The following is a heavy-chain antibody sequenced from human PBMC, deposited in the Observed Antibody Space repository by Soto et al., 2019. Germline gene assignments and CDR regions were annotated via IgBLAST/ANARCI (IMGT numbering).Heavy chain of an antibody. D-gene: IGHD2-15*01. CDR2: INHSGST. J-gene: IGHJ5*02. Sequence: SETLSLTCAVYGGSFSGYYWSWIRQPPGKGLEWIGEINHSGSTNYNPSLKSRVTISVDTSKNQFSLKLSSVTAADTAVYYCARGGDCSGGSCYLGPWGQGTLVTVSS. CDR3: ARGGDCSGGSCYLGP. CDR1: GGSFSGYY. V-gene: IGHV4-34*01.